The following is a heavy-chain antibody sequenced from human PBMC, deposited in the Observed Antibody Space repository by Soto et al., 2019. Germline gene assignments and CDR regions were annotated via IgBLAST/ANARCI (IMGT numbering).Heavy chain of an antibody. Sequence: QAQLEQSGGEVKKPGSSVKVSCKASRVAFSKFIVTWVRQAPGLGLEWVGGIIPIFGTANYAQKLQGRVTITPDESTSTSHKEVNNLRSEDTAVYYCAKVRYSSPMGYYYGMDVWGQGTTVTVSS. CDR1: RVAFSKFI. CDR2: IIPIFGTA. V-gene: IGHV1-69*01. CDR3: AKVRYSSPMGYYYGMDV. J-gene: IGHJ6*02. D-gene: IGHD6-19*01.